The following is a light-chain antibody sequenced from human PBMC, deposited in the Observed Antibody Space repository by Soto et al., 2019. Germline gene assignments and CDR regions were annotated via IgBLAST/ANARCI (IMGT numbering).Light chain of an antibody. CDR2: AAS. V-gene: IGKV1-39*01. J-gene: IGKJ4*01. Sequence: DIQMTQSPSSLSASVGDRVTITCRASQSISTYLHWYQQKPGTAPNLLIYAASTLQSGVAWSFSGSVAGTDFTITSSRLQPEDFATYFCQHGYSTPLTFGGGTKVDIK. CDR3: QHGYSTPLT. CDR1: QSISTY.